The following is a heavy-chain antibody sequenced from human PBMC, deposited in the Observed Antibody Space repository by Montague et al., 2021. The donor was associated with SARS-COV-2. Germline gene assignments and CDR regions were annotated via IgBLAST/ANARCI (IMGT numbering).Heavy chain of an antibody. J-gene: IGHJ4*02. CDR1: GDSVWSHTAA. CDR2: TNYRSKWTS. V-gene: IGHV6-1*01. Sequence: XAISGDSVWSHTAAWNWIRQSPSGGLEWLGRTNYRSKWTSDYATSVEGRISTDPDTSKNQFFLHLRSVTPEDTGVYYCVRDTGSAQAGFDAWGQGTLVTVSS. CDR3: VRDTGSAQAGFDA. D-gene: IGHD4-17*01.